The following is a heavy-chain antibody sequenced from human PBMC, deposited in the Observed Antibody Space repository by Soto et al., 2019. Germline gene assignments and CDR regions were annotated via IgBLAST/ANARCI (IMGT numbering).Heavy chain of an antibody. Sequence: QVQLQVSAPGLAKPSETLSLTCTVSGDSISAYSWSWVRQPPGKGLEWIGNIHYNGNTKYNPSLKRRVTXSFDPSXXQFSLKLISVTAADTAKYFCAREGNLGRWLQPLDFWGQGTLVTVSS. CDR1: GDSISAYS. V-gene: IGHV4-59*01. J-gene: IGHJ4*02. CDR3: AREGNLGRWLQPLDF. D-gene: IGHD5-12*01. CDR2: IHYNGNT.